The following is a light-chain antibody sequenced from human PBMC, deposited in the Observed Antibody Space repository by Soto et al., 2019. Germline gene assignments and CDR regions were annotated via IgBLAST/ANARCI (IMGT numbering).Light chain of an antibody. CDR1: RSNIGSNA. CDR3: AAWDDSLNARGV. V-gene: IGLV1-44*01. J-gene: IGLJ3*02. Sequence: QSVLTQPPSASGTPGQRVTNSCSGSRSNIGSNAVSWYQQLPGTAPKLLIYNDNQRPSGVPDRFSASKSGTSASLAISGLQSEDEADYYCAAWDDSLNARGVFGGGTKLTVL. CDR2: NDN.